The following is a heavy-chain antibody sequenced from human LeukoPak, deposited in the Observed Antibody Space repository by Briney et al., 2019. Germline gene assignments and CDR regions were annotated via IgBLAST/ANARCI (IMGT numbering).Heavy chain of an antibody. CDR2: INPNSGGT. Sequence: ASVKVSCKASGYTFTGYYMHWVRQAPGQGLEWMGWINPNSGGTNYAQKFQGRVTMTRDTSISTAYMELSRLRSDDTAVYYCARDETDCGGDCYDDYWGQGTLVTVSS. D-gene: IGHD2-21*01. CDR1: GYTFTGYY. CDR3: ARDETDCGGDCYDDY. J-gene: IGHJ4*02. V-gene: IGHV1-2*02.